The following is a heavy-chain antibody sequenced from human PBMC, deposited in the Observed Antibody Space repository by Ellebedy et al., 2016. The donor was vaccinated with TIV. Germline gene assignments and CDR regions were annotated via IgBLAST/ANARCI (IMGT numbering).Heavy chain of an antibody. D-gene: IGHD1-26*01. V-gene: IGHV3-7*03. CDR3: VRGGGSFDY. CDR2: IKLDGSDK. Sequence: GGSLRLSXAASGFTFSSHWMSWVRQAPGKGLEWVANIKLDGSDKYYVDSVKGRFTISRDNAENSLYLQINSLRAEDTAVYYCVRGGGSFDYWGQGTLVTVSS. CDR1: GFTFSSHW. J-gene: IGHJ4*02.